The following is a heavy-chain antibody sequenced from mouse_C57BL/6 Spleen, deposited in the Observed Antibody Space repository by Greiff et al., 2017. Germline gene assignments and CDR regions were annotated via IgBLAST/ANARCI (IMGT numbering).Heavy chain of an antibody. D-gene: IGHD2-3*01. CDR2: ISYDGSN. J-gene: IGHJ3*01. CDR3: ARGDGYYLFAY. CDR1: GYSITSGYY. Sequence: EVQLKESGPGLVKPSQSLSLTCSVTGYSITSGYYWNWIRQFPGNKLEWMGYISYDGSNNYNPSLKNRISITRDTSKNQFFLKLNSVTTEDTATYYCARGDGYYLFAYWGQGTLVTVSA. V-gene: IGHV3-6*01.